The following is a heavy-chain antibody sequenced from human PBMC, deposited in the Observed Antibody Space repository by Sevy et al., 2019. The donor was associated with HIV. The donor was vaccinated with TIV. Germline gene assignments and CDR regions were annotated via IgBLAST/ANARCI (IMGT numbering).Heavy chain of an antibody. D-gene: IGHD3-10*01. Sequence: GGSLRLSCAASGFTFSSYGMHWVRQAPGKGLEWVAVISYDGSNKYYADSVKGRFTISRDNSKNTRYLQMNSLRAEETAVYYCAKELALLWFGELLGPFDYWGQGTLVTVSS. V-gene: IGHV3-30*18. CDR3: AKELALLWFGELLGPFDY. CDR2: ISYDGSNK. J-gene: IGHJ4*02. CDR1: GFTFSSYG.